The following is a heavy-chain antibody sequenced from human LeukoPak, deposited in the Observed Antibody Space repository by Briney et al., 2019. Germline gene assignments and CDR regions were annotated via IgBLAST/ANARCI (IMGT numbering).Heavy chain of an antibody. CDR3: GRDQVGLLDY. CDR2: IKEDGSEK. Sequence: GGSLRLSCSVSGFTFTNYWMSWVRQAPGKGPEWVANIKEDGSEKYYVDSVKGRFIISRDNAKNSVYLQMNGLRAEDTAVYYCGRDQVGLLDYWGQGTPVTVSS. J-gene: IGHJ4*02. V-gene: IGHV3-7*01. CDR1: GFTFTNYW. D-gene: IGHD1-26*01.